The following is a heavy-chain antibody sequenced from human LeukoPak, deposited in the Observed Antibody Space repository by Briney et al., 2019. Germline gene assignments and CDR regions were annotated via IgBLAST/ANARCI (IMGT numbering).Heavy chain of an antibody. V-gene: IGHV3-33*01. D-gene: IGHD3-10*01. CDR3: ARDDDGSGKYGQLY. Sequence: GGSLRLSRAASGFIFSNYGFHWVRQAPGTGLEWVAVFWSDGRQKYYVDSVKGRFTVSRDTSKKTVYLQMNSLRAEDTAVYYCARDDDGSGKYGQLYWGQGTLVTVSS. J-gene: IGHJ4*02. CDR2: FWSDGRQK. CDR1: GFIFSNYG.